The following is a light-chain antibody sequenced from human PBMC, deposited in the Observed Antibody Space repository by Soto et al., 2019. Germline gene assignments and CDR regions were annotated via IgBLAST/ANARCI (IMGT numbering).Light chain of an antibody. CDR3: QIWDTSSYNYV. Sequence: SYELSQSPSVSVAPGHTARIACGGNNIGSKSVNCYQQRPGLAPVLVVYDGYDRPSGIPERFSGSNSGSTATLTISRVEAGDEDDYYCQIWDTSSYNYVFGLGTNV. V-gene: IGLV3-21*02. CDR2: DGY. J-gene: IGLJ1*01. CDR1: NIGSKS.